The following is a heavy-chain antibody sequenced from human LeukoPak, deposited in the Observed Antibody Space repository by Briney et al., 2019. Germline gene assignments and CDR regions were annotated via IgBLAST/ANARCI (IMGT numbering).Heavy chain of an antibody. CDR3: ARESEYDFWTGSYFDY. J-gene: IGHJ4*02. D-gene: IGHD3-3*01. CDR1: GFTFSDYH. V-gene: IGHV3-11*04. CDR2: ISASSTDI. Sequence: GGSLRLSCAASGFTFSDYHMSWIRQAPGKGLEWVSYISASSTDIHYPDSVKGRFTISRDNAKTSLYLQMNSLRAEDTAIYYCARESEYDFWTGSYFDYWGQGTLVTVSS.